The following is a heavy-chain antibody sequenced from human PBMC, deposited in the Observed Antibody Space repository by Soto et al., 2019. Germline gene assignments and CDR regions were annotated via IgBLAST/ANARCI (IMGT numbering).Heavy chain of an antibody. CDR1: GGTFSSYA. V-gene: IGHV1-69*06. J-gene: IGHJ6*02. D-gene: IGHD6-6*01. CDR3: ASAYSSSSHYYYGMDV. Sequence: ASVKVSCKASGGTFSSYAISWVRQAPGQGLEWMGGIIPIFGTANYAQKFQGRVTITADKSTSTAYMELSSLRSEDTAVYYCASAYSSSSHYYYGMDVWGQGTTVTVSS. CDR2: IIPIFGTA.